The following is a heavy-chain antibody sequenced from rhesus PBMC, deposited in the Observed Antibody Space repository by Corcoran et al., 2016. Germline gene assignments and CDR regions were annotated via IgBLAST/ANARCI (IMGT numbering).Heavy chain of an antibody. CDR3: ARENSWNNVLYFDY. V-gene: IGHV4-127*01. D-gene: IGHD1-20*01. J-gene: IGHJ4*01. Sequence: QVQLQESGPGLVKPSETLSLTCAVSGYSISSGYGWSWIRQPPGKGLEGIGYIGGSSVSTNSNPSRKSQVTISKDTAKNQVSLSLRSVTAADTAVYYCARENSWNNVLYFDYWGQGVFVTVSS. CDR1: GYSISSGYG. CDR2: IGGSSVST.